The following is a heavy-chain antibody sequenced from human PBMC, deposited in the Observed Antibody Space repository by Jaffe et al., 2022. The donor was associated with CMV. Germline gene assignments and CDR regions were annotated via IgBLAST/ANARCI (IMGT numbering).Heavy chain of an antibody. V-gene: IGHV3-23*01. Sequence: EVQLLESGGDLVQPGGSLRLSCAASGFRFASYAMSWVRQAPGKGLEWVAAISGIGESIYFADSVKGRFTISRDNSKNTLYLQMSSLRAEDTAVYYCAKRGDGSGYLYGGNYYFDHWGQGALVTVSS. J-gene: IGHJ4*02. D-gene: IGHD3-22*01. CDR2: ISGIGESI. CDR3: AKRGDGSGYLYGGNYYFDH. CDR1: GFRFASYA.